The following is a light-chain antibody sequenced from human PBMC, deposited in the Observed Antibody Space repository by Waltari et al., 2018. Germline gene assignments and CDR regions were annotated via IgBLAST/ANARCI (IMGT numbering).Light chain of an antibody. Sequence: EIVLTQSPGTLSLSPGERATLSCRTSQRVSTTFLSWYQQKPGQAPRLLIYGAPKRATGIPDRFSGSGSGTDFTLTISRLEPEDFAVFYCQQYDASPPMYTFGQGTKLEIK. J-gene: IGKJ2*01. V-gene: IGKV3-20*01. CDR3: QQYDASPPMYT. CDR1: QRVSTTF. CDR2: GAP.